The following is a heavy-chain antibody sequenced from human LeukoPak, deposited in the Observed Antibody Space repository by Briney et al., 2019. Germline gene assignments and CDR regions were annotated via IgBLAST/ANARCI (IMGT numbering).Heavy chain of an antibody. V-gene: IGHV5-51*01. CDR2: IYPGDSDT. CDR3: ARAGLGYCSGGSCYSVGY. Sequence: GESLKISCKGSGYSFTSYWIGWVRQMPGKGLEWMGIIYPGDSDTRYSPSFQGQVTISADKSISTAYLQWSSLKASDTAMYYCARAGLGYCSGGSCYSVGYWGQGTLVTVSS. D-gene: IGHD2-15*01. J-gene: IGHJ4*02. CDR1: GYSFTSYW.